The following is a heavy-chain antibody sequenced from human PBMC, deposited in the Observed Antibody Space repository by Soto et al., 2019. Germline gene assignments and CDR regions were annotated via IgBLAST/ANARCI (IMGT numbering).Heavy chain of an antibody. Sequence: QVQLVESGGGVVQPGRSLRLSCAASGFTFTNYGFHWVRQAPGKGLEWVAAIWSDGNNRYNGGAVEGRFTISKDNSKNMLYLQTNDLGVEDTALYFGARDSIRVPTDVVHGGQGTLVTVSS. CDR1: GFTFTNYG. D-gene: IGHD1-20*01. V-gene: IGHV3-33*01. CDR3: ARDSIRVPTDVVH. J-gene: IGHJ4*02. CDR2: IWSDGNNR.